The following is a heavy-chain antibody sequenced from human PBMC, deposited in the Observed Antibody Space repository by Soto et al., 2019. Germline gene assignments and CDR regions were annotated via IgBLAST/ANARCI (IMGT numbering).Heavy chain of an antibody. CDR2: INPVNGNT. J-gene: IGHJ5*02. D-gene: IGHD6-13*01. Sequence: DSVKMCFNASGYPFTTYTMNLVRQAPGQRLEWMGWINPVNGNTKSSQKFQDRVIITRDTSASKAYMELRSLRSEDTAVYYCARGIATGQLDPWAQGTLVT. CDR1: GYPFTTYT. V-gene: IGHV1-3*01. CDR3: ARGIATGQLDP.